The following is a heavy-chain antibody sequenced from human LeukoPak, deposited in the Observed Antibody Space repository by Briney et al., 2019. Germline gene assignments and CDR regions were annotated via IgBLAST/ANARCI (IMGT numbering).Heavy chain of an antibody. J-gene: IGHJ4*02. CDR2: ISGSGGST. D-gene: IGHD3-3*01. CDR1: GCTFSSYA. CDR3: AKENYDFWSGYSAPLDY. Sequence: PGASLRLSCAVSGCTFSSYAMSWVRQAPGKGLEWVPAISGSGGSTYYADSVKGRFTISRDNSKNTLYLQMNSLRAEDTAVYYCAKENYDFWSGYSAPLDYWGQGTLVTVSS. V-gene: IGHV3-23*01.